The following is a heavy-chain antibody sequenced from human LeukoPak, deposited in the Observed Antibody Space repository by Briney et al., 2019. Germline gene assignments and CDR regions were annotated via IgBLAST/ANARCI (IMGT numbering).Heavy chain of an antibody. CDR1: GYTFTSFG. V-gene: IGHV1-18*01. Sequence: ASVKVSCKASGYTFTSFGIRWVRQAPGQGLEWMVWISANNGNTKYGQKIQGRVTMTTDTSTSTAYMELRSLRSDDTAVYYCARDSNVAYSSGWYPGYWGQGTLVTVSS. CDR3: ARDSNVAYSSGWYPGY. J-gene: IGHJ4*02. CDR2: ISANNGNT. D-gene: IGHD6-19*01.